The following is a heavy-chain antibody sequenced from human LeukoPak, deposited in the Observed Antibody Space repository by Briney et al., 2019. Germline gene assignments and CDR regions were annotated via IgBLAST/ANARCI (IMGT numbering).Heavy chain of an antibody. CDR1: DYSISSGYGYY. CDR3: ATLVSTRYYFDY. V-gene: IGHV4-38-2*02. J-gene: IGHJ4*02. Sequence: PSETLSLTCTVSDYSISSGYGYYWGWIRQPPGKGLEWIGNIYHSGITYYNTFNSSLKSRVTISIDTSKNQFSLRLTSVTAADTAVYFCATLVSTRYYFDYWGQGTLVTVSS. D-gene: IGHD5/OR15-5a*01. CDR2: IYHSGIT.